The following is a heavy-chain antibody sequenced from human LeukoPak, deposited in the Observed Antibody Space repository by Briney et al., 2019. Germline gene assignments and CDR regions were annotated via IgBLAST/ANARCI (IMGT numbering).Heavy chain of an antibody. D-gene: IGHD1-26*01. Sequence: PGGSLRLSCAASGFTFSSYPMSWVRQAQGKGLEWVSAISGSGGSTYYADSVKGRFTISRDNSKNTLYLQMNSLRAEDTAVYYCAKGGVGAIIFAFDIWGQGTMVTVSS. CDR3: AKGGVGAIIFAFDI. V-gene: IGHV3-23*01. J-gene: IGHJ3*02. CDR2: ISGSGGST. CDR1: GFTFSSYP.